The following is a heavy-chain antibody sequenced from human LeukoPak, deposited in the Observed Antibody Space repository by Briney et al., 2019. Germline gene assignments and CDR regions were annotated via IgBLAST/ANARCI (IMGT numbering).Heavy chain of an antibody. D-gene: IGHD5-18*01. V-gene: IGHV3-23*01. CDR1: GFTFSSYA. J-gene: IGHJ4*02. CDR3: AKRTVDTAMARFDY. Sequence: GGSLRLSCAASGFTFSSYAMSWVRQARGKGVEGVSAISGSGGSTYYADSVKGRFTISRDNSKNTLYLQMNSLRAEDTAVYYCAKRTVDTAMARFDYWGQGTLVTVSS. CDR2: ISGSGGST.